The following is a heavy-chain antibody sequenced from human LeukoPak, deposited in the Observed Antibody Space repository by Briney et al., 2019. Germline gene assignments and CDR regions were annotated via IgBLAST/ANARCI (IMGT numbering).Heavy chain of an antibody. CDR3: ARAGTPGYFDY. D-gene: IGHD6-13*01. Sequence: GGSLRLSCAASGFTFSSYAMHWVRQAPGKGLEWVAVISYDGSNKYYADSVKGRFTISRDNSKNTLYLQMNSLRAEDTAVYYCARAGTPGYFDYWGQGTLVTVFS. CDR1: GFTFSSYA. CDR2: ISYDGSNK. J-gene: IGHJ4*02. V-gene: IGHV3-30-3*01.